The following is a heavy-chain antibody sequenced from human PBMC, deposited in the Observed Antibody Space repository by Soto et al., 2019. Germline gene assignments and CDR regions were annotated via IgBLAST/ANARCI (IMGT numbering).Heavy chain of an antibody. Sequence: PSETLSLTCAVYGGSFSGYYWSWIRQPPGKGLEWIGEINHSGSTNYNPSLKSRVTISVDTSKNQFSLELSSVTAADTAVYYCARGPFYYWAQGTLVTVSS. CDR3: ARGPFYY. V-gene: IGHV4-34*01. J-gene: IGHJ4*02. CDR1: GGSFSGYY. CDR2: INHSGST.